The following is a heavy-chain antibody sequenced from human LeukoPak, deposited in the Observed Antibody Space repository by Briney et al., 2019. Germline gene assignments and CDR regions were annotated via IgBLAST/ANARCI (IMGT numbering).Heavy chain of an antibody. J-gene: IGHJ4*02. CDR2: IYHSGST. D-gene: IGHD4-17*01. Sequence: PSETLSLTCAVSGGSISSGGYSWSWIRQPPGKGLEWIGYIYHSGSTYYNPSLKGRVTISVDRSKNQFSLKLSSVTAADTAVYYCARGDYGDLYFDYWGQGTLVTVSS. CDR3: ARGDYGDLYFDY. CDR1: GGSISSGGYS. V-gene: IGHV4-30-2*01.